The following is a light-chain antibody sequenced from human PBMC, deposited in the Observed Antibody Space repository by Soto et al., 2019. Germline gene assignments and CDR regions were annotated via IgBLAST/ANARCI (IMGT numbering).Light chain of an antibody. CDR1: QSASGNY. V-gene: IGKV3-20*01. CDR2: GAS. J-gene: IGKJ1*01. CDR3: QQYDFSLRT. Sequence: EIVLTQSPGTLSLSPGERATVSCRASQSASGNYLAWYQQKPGQAPRLLIYGASSRASGIPDRFSGSGSGTDFTLTISRLEPEDFAVYYCQQYDFSLRTFGQGSKVEI.